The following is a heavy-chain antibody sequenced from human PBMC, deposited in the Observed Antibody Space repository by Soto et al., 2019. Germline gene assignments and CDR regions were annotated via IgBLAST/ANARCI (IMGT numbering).Heavy chain of an antibody. D-gene: IGHD1-1*01. J-gene: IGHJ6*02. CDR2: IIPMFNTA. Sequence: QEQMVQSGTEVKESGSSVRVSCMGSGGTFNNWAISWVRQAPGQGLEWMGGIIPMFNTAEYGEKCLGRVSINMSKSTNTAYIEVSFLRAEDTAAYYCARVAPPRRVLIFYQHPIDVWGHGTTVIVSS. CDR3: ARVAPPRRVLIFYQHPIDV. V-gene: IGHV1-69*06. CDR1: GGTFNNWA.